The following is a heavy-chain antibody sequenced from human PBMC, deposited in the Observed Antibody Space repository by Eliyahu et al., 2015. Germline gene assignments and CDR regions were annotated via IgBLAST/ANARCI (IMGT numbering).Heavy chain of an antibody. D-gene: IGHD3-10*01. J-gene: IGHJ3*02. CDR3: ARVTEEYAFDI. CDR1: GFTFSTYA. V-gene: IGHV3-30*01. CDR2: ISDDGSNE. Sequence: QVQLVESGGGVVQPGRSXRLSXAAXGFTFSTYAIHWVRQAPGKGLEWVTSISDDGSNEYYGDSVKGRFTISRDNSEKTLSLQMNSLRGEDTAVYYCARVTEEYAFDIWGQGTMVTVSS.